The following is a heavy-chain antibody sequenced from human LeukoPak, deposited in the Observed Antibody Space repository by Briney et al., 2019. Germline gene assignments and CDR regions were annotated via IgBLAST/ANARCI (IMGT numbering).Heavy chain of an antibody. CDR1: GFTFSNYA. J-gene: IGHJ4*02. V-gene: IGHV3-30*18. CDR3: AKGSEFSGGWYRGPIDY. D-gene: IGHD6-19*01. CDR2: ISHDGSNE. Sequence: PGGSLRLSCAASGFTFSNYAMHWVRQAPGKGLEWVAVISHDGSNEYYADSVKGRFTISRDNSRITLYVQMNSLRAEDTAVYYCAKGSEFSGGWYRGPIDYWGQGTLVTVSS.